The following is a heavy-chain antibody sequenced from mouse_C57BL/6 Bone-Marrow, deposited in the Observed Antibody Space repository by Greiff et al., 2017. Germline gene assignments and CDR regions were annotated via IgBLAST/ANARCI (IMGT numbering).Heavy chain of an antibody. D-gene: IGHD1-1*01. CDR2: IDPENGDT. CDR1: GFNIKDDY. CDR3: TTGYYGSSFLAY. J-gene: IGHJ3*01. Sequence: VQPQQSGAELVRPGASVKLSCTASGFNIKDDYMHWVKQRPEQGLEWIGWIDPENGDTEYASKFQGKATITADTSSNTAYLQLSSLTSEDTAVYYCTTGYYGSSFLAYWGQGTLVTVSA. V-gene: IGHV14-4*01.